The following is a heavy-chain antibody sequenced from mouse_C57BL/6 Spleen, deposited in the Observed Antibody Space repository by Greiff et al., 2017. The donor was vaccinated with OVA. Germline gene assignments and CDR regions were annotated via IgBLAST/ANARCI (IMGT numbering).Heavy chain of an antibody. V-gene: IGHV5-4*01. CDR3: ARDLDGSGYFDV. J-gene: IGHJ1*03. D-gene: IGHD1-1*01. Sequence: EVHLVESGGGLVKPGGSLKLSCAASGFTFSSYAMSWVRQTPEKRLEWVATISDGGSYTYYPDNVKGRFTISRDNAKNNLYLQMSHLKSEDTAMYYCARDLDGSGYFDVWGTGTTVTVSS. CDR2: ISDGGSYT. CDR1: GFTFSSYA.